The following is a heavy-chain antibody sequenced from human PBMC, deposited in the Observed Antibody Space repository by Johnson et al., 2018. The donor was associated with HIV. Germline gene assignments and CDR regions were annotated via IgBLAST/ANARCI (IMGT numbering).Heavy chain of an antibody. Sequence: QVLLVESGGGVVQPGRSLRLSCAASGFTFSNYAMHWVRQAPGRGLEWVAVISYDGSDEYYADSVRGRFTISRDNSKNTLYLQMNSLRAGDTAVYYCAKDLSGYSYGYGAFDIWGQGTMVTVSS. CDR3: AKDLSGYSYGYGAFDI. CDR2: ISYDGSDE. J-gene: IGHJ3*02. CDR1: GFTFSNYA. V-gene: IGHV3-30*04. D-gene: IGHD5-18*01.